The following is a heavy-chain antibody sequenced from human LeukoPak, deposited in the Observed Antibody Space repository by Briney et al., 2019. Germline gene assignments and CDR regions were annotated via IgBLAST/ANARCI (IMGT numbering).Heavy chain of an antibody. D-gene: IGHD6-6*01. Sequence: ASVKVSCKASGSRFTSYGFGWGCQPPGQGLGWMGWINVYNGNTDYAQKLQGRVTMTTDTSTSTAYMELRSLRSDDTAVYYCAREPRRGSSGAFDIWGQGTMVTVSS. CDR1: GSRFTSYG. CDR2: INVYNGNT. J-gene: IGHJ3*02. CDR3: AREPRRGSSGAFDI. V-gene: IGHV1-18*01.